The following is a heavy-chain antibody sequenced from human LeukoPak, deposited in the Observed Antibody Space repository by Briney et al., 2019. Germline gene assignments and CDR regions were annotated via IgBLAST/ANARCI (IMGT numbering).Heavy chain of an antibody. CDR1: GASISSYY. CDR2: IYYSGST. V-gene: IGHV4-59*01. CDR3: AGHDSSGTYFQH. D-gene: IGHD3-22*01. J-gene: IGHJ1*01. Sequence: SETLSLTCTVSGASISSYYWIWIRQPQGKGLEWNGYIYYSGSTNYNPSLRSRVTISVDTSKNQFSLKLSSVTAADTAVYYCAGHDSSGTYFQHWGQGTLVTVSS.